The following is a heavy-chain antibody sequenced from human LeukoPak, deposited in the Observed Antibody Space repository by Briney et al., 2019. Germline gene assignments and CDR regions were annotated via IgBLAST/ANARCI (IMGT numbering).Heavy chain of an antibody. J-gene: IGHJ4*02. Sequence: GGSLRLSCAASGSTFSSYAMSWVRQAPGKGLEWVSAISGSGGSTYYADSVKGRFTISRDNSKNTLYLQMNSLRAEDTAVYHCAKDRAGESFDYWGQGTLVTVSS. D-gene: IGHD3-10*01. CDR3: AKDRAGESFDY. CDR2: ISGSGGST. V-gene: IGHV3-23*01. CDR1: GSTFSSYA.